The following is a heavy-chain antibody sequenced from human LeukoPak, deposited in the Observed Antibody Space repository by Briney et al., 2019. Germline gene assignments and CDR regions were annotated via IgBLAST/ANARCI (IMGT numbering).Heavy chain of an antibody. CDR3: ARGSAVRGAPSYCGMDV. Sequence: PGGSLRLSCAASGFTFSSYSMNWVRQAPGKGLEWVSSISSSSSYIYYADSVKGRFTISRDNAKNSLYLQMNSLRAEDTAVYYCARGSAVRGAPSYCGMDVWGQGTTVTVSS. J-gene: IGHJ6*02. CDR2: ISSSSSYI. V-gene: IGHV3-21*01. D-gene: IGHD3-10*01. CDR1: GFTFSSYS.